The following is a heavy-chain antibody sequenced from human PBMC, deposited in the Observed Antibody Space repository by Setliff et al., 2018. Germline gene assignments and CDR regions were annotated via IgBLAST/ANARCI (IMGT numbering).Heavy chain of an antibody. J-gene: IGHJ3*01. CDR2: INPKTGGT. D-gene: IGHD3-16*01. CDR3: ARSDHLVVDGFDV. CDR1: GYAFTDNY. Sequence: ASVKVSCKTSGYAFTDNYIHWVRQAPGQGLEWMGWINPKTGGTNLAQKFQGWVSMTRDTSITTAYMELSRLTFDDMAVYFCARSDHLVVDGFDVWGQGTMVTVS. V-gene: IGHV1-2*04.